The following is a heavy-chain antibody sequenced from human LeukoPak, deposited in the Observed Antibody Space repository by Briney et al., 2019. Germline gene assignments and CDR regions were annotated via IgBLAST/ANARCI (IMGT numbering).Heavy chain of an antibody. CDR3: ARRPVYYGSGSYYNVVWFDP. Sequence: SEIPSLTCTVAGGSISSCCYYLGWIRQPPWNGLEWIGSIYYSGSTYYNPSLKSRVTISVDTSKNQFSLKLSSVTAADTAVYYCARRPVYYGSGSYYNVVWFDPWGQGTLVTVSS. D-gene: IGHD3-10*01. J-gene: IGHJ5*02. CDR1: GGSISSCCYY. V-gene: IGHV4-39*01. CDR2: IYYSGST.